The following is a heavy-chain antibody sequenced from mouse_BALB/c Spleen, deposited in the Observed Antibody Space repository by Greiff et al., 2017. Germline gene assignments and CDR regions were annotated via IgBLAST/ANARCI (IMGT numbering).Heavy chain of an antibody. V-gene: IGHV1-20*02. CDR3: AYGSARTTVVEDDGIAY. CDR2: INPYNGDT. CDR1: GYSFTGYY. Sequence: VQLQQSGPELVKPGASVKISCKASGYSFTGYYMHWVMQRHGKSLEWIGRINPYNGDTFYNQKFKGKATLTVDKSSSTANMELRMLASEDTAVYYCAYGSARTTVVEDDGIAYWGQGTPVTVSA. D-gene: IGHD1-1*01. J-gene: IGHJ3*01.